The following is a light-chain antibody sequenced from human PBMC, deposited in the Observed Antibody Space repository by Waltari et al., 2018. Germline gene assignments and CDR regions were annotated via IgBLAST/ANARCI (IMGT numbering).Light chain of an antibody. V-gene: IGKV1-NL1*01. CDR2: AAS. CDR1: QGISNS. J-gene: IGKJ4*01. CDR3: QHYYSNTPVA. Sequence: DIQMTQSPSSLSASIGDRVTITCRASQGISNSLAWYQQKAGKAPKLLLYAASRLESGVPSRCSGSGSGTDYTLTISSLQPEDFATYYCQHYYSNTPVAFGGGTKVEIK.